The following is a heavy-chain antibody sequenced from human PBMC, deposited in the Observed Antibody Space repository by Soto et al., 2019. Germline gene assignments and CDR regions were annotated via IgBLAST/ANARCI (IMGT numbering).Heavy chain of an antibody. Sequence: QAPGQGVEWMGWINAYNGNTNYAQNLQGRLTLTTDTSTTTAYMELRSLRSNDTAIYYCAMVDVYVTPSPQDVWGQGTTVTVSS. J-gene: IGHJ6*02. CDR2: INAYNGNT. CDR3: AMVDVYVTPSPQDV. V-gene: IGHV1-18*01. D-gene: IGHD3-16*01.